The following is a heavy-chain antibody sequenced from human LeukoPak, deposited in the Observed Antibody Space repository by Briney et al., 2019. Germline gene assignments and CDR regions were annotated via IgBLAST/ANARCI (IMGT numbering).Heavy chain of an antibody. J-gene: IGHJ4*02. CDR3: ARGRSGSYVF. CDR2: IYYSGST. D-gene: IGHD1-26*01. V-gene: IGHV4-59*01. CDR1: GGSFSGYY. Sequence: SETLSLTCAVYGGSFSGYYWSWIRQPPGKGLEWIGYIYYSGSTNYNPSLKSRVTISVDTSKNQFSLKLSSVTAADTAVYYCARGRSGSYVFWGQGTLVTVSS.